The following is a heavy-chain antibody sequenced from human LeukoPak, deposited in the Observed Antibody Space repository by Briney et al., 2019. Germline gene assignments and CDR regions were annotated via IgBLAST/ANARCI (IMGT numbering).Heavy chain of an antibody. Sequence: AGGSLRLSCAASGFTFNSYAMSWVRQAPGKGLEWVSAISGSGGSTYYADSVKGRFTISRDNSKNTLYLQMNSLRAEDTAVYYCAKESYGAGSYRNWGQGTLVTVSS. V-gene: IGHV3-23*01. J-gene: IGHJ4*02. CDR3: AKESYGAGSYRN. CDR2: ISGSGGST. CDR1: GFTFNSYA. D-gene: IGHD3-10*01.